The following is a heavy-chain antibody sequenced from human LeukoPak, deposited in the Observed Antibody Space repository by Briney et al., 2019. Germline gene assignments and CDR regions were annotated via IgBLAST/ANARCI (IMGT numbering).Heavy chain of an antibody. J-gene: IGHJ6*03. Sequence: GGSLRLSCAASGFTFSSYAMSWVRQAPGKGLEWVSTISGTGGSTYYADSVKGRFTISRDNAKNSLYLQMNSLRAEDTAVYYCARVDNYGGNYYYYMDVWGKGTTVTVSS. V-gene: IGHV3-23*01. D-gene: IGHD4-23*01. CDR2: ISGTGGST. CDR3: ARVDNYGGNYYYYMDV. CDR1: GFTFSSYA.